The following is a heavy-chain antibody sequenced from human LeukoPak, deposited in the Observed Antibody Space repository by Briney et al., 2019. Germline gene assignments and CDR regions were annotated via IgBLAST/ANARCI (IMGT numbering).Heavy chain of an antibody. Sequence: ASVKVSCTASGYTFTSYGISWVRQAPGQGLEWMGWISAYNGNTNYAQELQGRVTMTTDTSTSTAYMELRSLRSDDTAVYYCARGPHYSSSWYLPYYYGMDVWGQGTTVTVSS. V-gene: IGHV1-18*01. J-gene: IGHJ6*02. CDR1: GYTFTSYG. D-gene: IGHD6-13*01. CDR3: ARGPHYSSSWYLPYYYGMDV. CDR2: ISAYNGNT.